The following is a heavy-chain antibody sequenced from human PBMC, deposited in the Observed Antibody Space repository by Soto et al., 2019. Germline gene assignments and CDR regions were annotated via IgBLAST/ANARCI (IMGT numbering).Heavy chain of an antibody. CDR1: GFTFSSYA. Sequence: QVQLVESGGGVVQPGRSLRLSCAASGFTFSSYAMHWVRQAPGKGLEWVAVISYDGSNKYYADSVKGRFTISRDNSKNTLYLQMNSLRAEDTAVYYCARDSWPTVKWLDYYYGMDVWGQGTTVTVSS. V-gene: IGHV3-30-3*01. CDR2: ISYDGSNK. D-gene: IGHD4-17*01. CDR3: ARDSWPTVKWLDYYYGMDV. J-gene: IGHJ6*02.